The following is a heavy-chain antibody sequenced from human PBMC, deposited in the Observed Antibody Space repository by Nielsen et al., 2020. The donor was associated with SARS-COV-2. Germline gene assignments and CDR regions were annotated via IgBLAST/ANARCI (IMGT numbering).Heavy chain of an antibody. J-gene: IGHJ6*02. D-gene: IGHD3-10*01. V-gene: IGHV7-4-1*04. CDR2: INTNTGNP. CDR3: ARAAGWFGELFSIYYYYGMDV. Sequence: WVRQAPGQGLEWMGWINTNTGNPTYAQGFTGRFVFSLDTSVSMAYLQISSLKAEDTAVYYCARAAGWFGELFSIYYYYGMDVWGQGTTVTVSS.